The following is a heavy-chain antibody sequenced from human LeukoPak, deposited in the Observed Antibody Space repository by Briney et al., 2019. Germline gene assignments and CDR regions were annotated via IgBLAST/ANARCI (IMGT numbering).Heavy chain of an antibody. J-gene: IGHJ4*02. V-gene: IGHV6-1*01. CDR1: GDSVSSNSAA. CDR2: TYYRSKWYN. Sequence: SPTLSLTCAISGDSVSSNSAAWNWIRQSPSRGLEWLGRTYYRSKWYNDYAVSVKSRITINPDTSKNQFSLQLNSVTPEDTAVYYCARESQDIVVVPAALSFDYWGQGPLVTVSS. CDR3: ARESQDIVVVPAALSFDY. D-gene: IGHD2-2*01.